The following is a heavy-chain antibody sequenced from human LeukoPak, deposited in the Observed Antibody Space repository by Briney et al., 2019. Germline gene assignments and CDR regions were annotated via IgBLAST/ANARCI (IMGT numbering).Heavy chain of an antibody. CDR1: GFTVRTNY. Sequence: GGSLRLSCAASGFTVRTNYMSWVRQAPGKGLEWVSVMYDSGSTYYADSVKGRFTISRDNSKNTLYLQMTSLRAEDTAVYYCAKDRVTAAGYYFDYWGQGTLVTVSS. CDR3: AKDRVTAAGYYFDY. J-gene: IGHJ4*02. V-gene: IGHV3-66*03. CDR2: MYDSGST. D-gene: IGHD6-13*01.